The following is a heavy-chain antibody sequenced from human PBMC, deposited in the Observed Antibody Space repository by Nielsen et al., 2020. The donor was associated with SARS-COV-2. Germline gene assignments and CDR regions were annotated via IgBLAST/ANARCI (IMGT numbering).Heavy chain of an antibody. CDR2: ISYDGSNK. J-gene: IGHJ4*02. D-gene: IGHD1-1*01. CDR1: GFTFSSYA. V-gene: IGHV3-30*14. CDR3: ARGYNWNFWFDY. Sequence: GESLKISCAASGFTFSSYAMHWVRQAPGKGLEWVAVISYDGSNKYYADSVKGRFTISRDNSKNTLYLQMNSLRAEDTAVYYCARGYNWNFWFDYWGQGTLVTVSS.